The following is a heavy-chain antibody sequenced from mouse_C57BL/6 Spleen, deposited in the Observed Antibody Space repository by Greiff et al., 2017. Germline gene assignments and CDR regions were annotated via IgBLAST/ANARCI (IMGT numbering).Heavy chain of an antibody. Sequence: VQLQQPGAELVKPGASVKLSCKASGYTFTSYWMQWVKQRPGQGLEWIGEIDPSDSYTNYNQKFKGKATLTVDTSSSTAYMQLSSLTSEDSAVYYCARGGLRQGAWFAYWGQGTLVTVSA. CDR2: IDPSDSYT. V-gene: IGHV1-50*01. CDR3: ARGGLRQGAWFAY. CDR1: GYTFTSYW. D-gene: IGHD2-4*01. J-gene: IGHJ3*01.